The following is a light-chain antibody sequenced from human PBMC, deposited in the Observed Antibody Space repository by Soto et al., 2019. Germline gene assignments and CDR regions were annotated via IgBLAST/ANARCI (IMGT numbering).Light chain of an antibody. V-gene: IGKV1-5*03. Sequence: DIQMTQSPSTVSASVGDRVTITCRASQTISSWLAWYQQKPGKAPKLLIYKASSLESGVPSRFSGSGSGTEFTLTISSLQPDDFATYYCQQSYDTPAITFGQGTRLEIK. CDR1: QTISSW. J-gene: IGKJ5*01. CDR2: KAS. CDR3: QQSYDTPAIT.